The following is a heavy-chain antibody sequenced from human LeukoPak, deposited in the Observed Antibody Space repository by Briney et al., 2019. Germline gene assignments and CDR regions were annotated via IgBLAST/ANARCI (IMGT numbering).Heavy chain of an antibody. V-gene: IGHV3-23*01. CDR3: AKPRAVGVNAFFDY. CDR2: VSGSGGST. CDR1: GFTFSSYA. J-gene: IGHJ4*02. Sequence: QTGGSLRLSCAASGFTFSSYAMRWARQAPGKGLEWVSSVSGSGGSTYYADSVKGRFTISRDNSKNTLYLQMNSLRAEDTAVDYCAKPRAVGVNAFFDYWGQGTLVTVSS.